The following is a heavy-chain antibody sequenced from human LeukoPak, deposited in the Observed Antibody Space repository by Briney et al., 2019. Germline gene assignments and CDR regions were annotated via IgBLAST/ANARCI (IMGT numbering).Heavy chain of an antibody. J-gene: IGHJ4*02. V-gene: IGHV1-69*04. CDR2: IIPILGIA. D-gene: IGHD3-10*01. Sequence: GASVKVSCKASGGTFSSYTISWVRQAPGQGLEWMGRIIPILGIANYAQKFQGRVTITADKSTSTAYMELRSLRSDDTAVYYCAREMVRDHDYWGQGTLVTVSS. CDR3: AREMVRDHDY. CDR1: GGTFSSYT.